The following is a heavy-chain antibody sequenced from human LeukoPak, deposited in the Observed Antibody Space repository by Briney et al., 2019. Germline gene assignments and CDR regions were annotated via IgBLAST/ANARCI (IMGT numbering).Heavy chain of an antibody. CDR1: GFTFSSYA. CDR3: AKDPDSAPYYYDSSGSYFAY. V-gene: IGHV3-23*01. CDR2: ISGSGGST. J-gene: IGHJ4*02. D-gene: IGHD3-22*01. Sequence: PGGSLRLSCAASGFTFSSYAMSWVRQAPGKGLEWVSAISGSGGSTYYADSVKGRFTISRDNSKNTLYLQMNSLRAEDTAVYYCAKDPDSAPYYYDSSGSYFAYWGQGTLVTVSS.